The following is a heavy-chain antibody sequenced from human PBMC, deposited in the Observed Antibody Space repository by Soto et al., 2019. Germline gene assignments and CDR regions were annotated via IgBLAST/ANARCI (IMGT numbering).Heavy chain of an antibody. CDR2: IIPIFGTA. J-gene: IGHJ3*02. CDR3: ARGTPRGYSGYEHDAFDI. CDR1: GGTFSSYA. Sequence: QVQLVQSGAEVKKPGSSVKVSCKASGGTFSSYAISWVRQAPGQGLEWMGGIIPIFGTANYAQKFQGRVTITADKSTSTAYMELSSLRSEDTAVYYCARGTPRGYSGYEHDAFDIWGQGTMVTVSS. D-gene: IGHD5-12*01. V-gene: IGHV1-69*06.